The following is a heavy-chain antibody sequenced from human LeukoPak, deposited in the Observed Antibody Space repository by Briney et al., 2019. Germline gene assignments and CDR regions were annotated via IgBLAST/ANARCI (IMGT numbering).Heavy chain of an antibody. Sequence: PGGSLRLSCAASGFTFSSYSMNWVRQAPGKGLEWVSSISSSSSYIYYADSVKGRFTISRDNAKNSLYLQMNRLRAEDTAVYYCARDIIAARPGNWFDPWGQGTLVTVSS. CDR2: ISSSSSYI. V-gene: IGHV3-21*01. CDR1: GFTFSSYS. CDR3: ARDIIAARPGNWFDP. J-gene: IGHJ5*02. D-gene: IGHD6-6*01.